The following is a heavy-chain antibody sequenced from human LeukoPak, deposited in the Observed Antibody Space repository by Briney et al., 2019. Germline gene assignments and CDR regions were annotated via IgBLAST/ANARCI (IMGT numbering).Heavy chain of an antibody. CDR1: GYTFTSYG. CDR3: ARAPLSGTDVGPPDY. Sequence: GASVKVSCKASGYTFTSYGISWVRQAPGQGLEWMGWISAYNGNTNYAQKLQGRVTMTTDTSTSTAYMELRSLRSDDTAVYYCARAPLSGTDVGPPDYWGQGTLVTVSS. J-gene: IGHJ4*02. V-gene: IGHV1-18*01. D-gene: IGHD3-10*01. CDR2: ISAYNGNT.